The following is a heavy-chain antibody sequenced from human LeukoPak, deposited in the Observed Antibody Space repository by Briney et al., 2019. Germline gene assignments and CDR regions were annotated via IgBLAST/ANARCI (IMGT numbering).Heavy chain of an antibody. V-gene: IGHV3-23*01. Sequence: GGSLRLSCAASGFTFSSYAMSWVRQAPGKGLEWVSAISGSGGSTYYADSVKGRFTISRDNTKNTLYLQMNSLRAEDTAVYDCAKDFEIRKRMVATIAGFDYWGQGTLVTVSS. J-gene: IGHJ4*02. CDR1: GFTFSSYA. CDR3: AKDFEIRKRMVATIAGFDY. D-gene: IGHD5-12*01. CDR2: ISGSGGST.